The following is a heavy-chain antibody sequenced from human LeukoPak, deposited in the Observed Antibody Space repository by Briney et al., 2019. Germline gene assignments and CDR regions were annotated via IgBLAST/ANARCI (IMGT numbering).Heavy chain of an antibody. CDR1: GFTFSSYW. CDR2: IKQDGSEK. D-gene: IGHD3-22*01. Sequence: GGSLRLSCAASGFTFSSYWMSWVRQAPGKGLEWVANIKQDGSEKYYVDSVKGRFTISRDNAKNSLYLQMNSLRAEDMALYYCAKSKNPWYYYDSSGYYDYWGQGTLVTVSS. CDR3: AKSKNPWYYYDSSGYYDY. V-gene: IGHV3-7*03. J-gene: IGHJ4*02.